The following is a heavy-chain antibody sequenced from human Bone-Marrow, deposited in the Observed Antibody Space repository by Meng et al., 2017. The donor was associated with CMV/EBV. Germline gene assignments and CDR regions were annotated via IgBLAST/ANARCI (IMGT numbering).Heavy chain of an antibody. J-gene: IGHJ4*02. CDR1: GYTFTGYY. CDR3: ARMVGATYYFDY. V-gene: IGHV1-2*02. CDR2: INPNSGGT. D-gene: IGHD1-26*01. Sequence: ASVKVSCKASGYTFTGYYMHWVRQAPGQGLEWMGWINPNSGGTNYAQKFQGRVTMTRDTSISTAYMELSRLRSDDTAMYYCARMVGATYYFDYWGQGTLVTVSS.